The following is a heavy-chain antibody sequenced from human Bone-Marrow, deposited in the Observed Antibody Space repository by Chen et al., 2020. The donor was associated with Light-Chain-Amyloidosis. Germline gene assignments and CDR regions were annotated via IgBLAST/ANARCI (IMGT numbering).Heavy chain of an antibody. J-gene: IGHJ4*02. D-gene: IGHD2-2*01. Sequence: EVLLVQSGGGLVQPGGSLRLSCEASGCTFSKYWMTWVRQAPGEGLEWVANIKEDGSTRYYADSVKARFTISRDNAKNSLFLQMDSLRAEDTAVYYCAREDCSSNNCPFDYWGQGILVTVSS. V-gene: IGHV3-7*01. CDR1: GCTFSKYW. CDR2: IKEDGSTR. CDR3: AREDCSSNNCPFDY.